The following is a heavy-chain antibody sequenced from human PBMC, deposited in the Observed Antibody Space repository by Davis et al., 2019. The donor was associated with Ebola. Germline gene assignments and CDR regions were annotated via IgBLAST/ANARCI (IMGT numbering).Heavy chain of an antibody. J-gene: IGHJ4*02. CDR3: ARGWLRSKFDY. CDR1: GDSVSGSSGA. Sequence: PSETLSLTCAISGDSVSGSSGAWNWIRQSPSRGLERLGRTYYSSKWYTDSTLSVKSRITISADTAKNQLSLHLDSVTPEDTAVYYCARGWLRSKFDYWGQGTLVTVSS. V-gene: IGHV6-1*01. CDR2: TYYSSKWYT. D-gene: IGHD5-12*01.